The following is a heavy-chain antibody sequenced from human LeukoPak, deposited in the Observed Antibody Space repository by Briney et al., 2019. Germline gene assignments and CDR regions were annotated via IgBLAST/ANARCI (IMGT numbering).Heavy chain of an antibody. V-gene: IGHV1-18*01. D-gene: IGHD3-9*01. J-gene: IGHJ6*02. Sequence: ASVKVSCKASGYTFTSYGISWVRQAPGQGLEWMGWISAYNGNTNYAQKLQGRVTMTTDTSTSTAYMELRSLRSGDTAVYYCARDSRGDIFRDYYYYGMDVWGQGTTVTVSS. CDR3: ARDSRGDIFRDYYYYGMDV. CDR1: GYTFTSYG. CDR2: ISAYNGNT.